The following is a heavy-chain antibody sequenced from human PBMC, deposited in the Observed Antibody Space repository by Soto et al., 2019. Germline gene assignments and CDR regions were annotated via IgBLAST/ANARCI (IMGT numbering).Heavy chain of an antibody. CDR1: GGSISSGGYY. J-gene: IGHJ4*02. D-gene: IGHD3-3*01. CDR3: ASVGITIFGVVPNY. CDR2: IYYSGST. Sequence: SETLSLTCTVSGGSISSGGYYWSWIRQHPGKGLEWIGYIYYSGSTYYNPSLKSRVTISVDTSKNQFSLKLSPVTAADTAVYYCASVGITIFGVVPNYWGQGTLVTVSS. V-gene: IGHV4-31*03.